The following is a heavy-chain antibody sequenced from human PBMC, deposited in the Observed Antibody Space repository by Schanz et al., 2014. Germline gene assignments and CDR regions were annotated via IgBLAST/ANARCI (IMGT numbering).Heavy chain of an antibody. D-gene: IGHD4-17*01. CDR1: GFTFNNYG. V-gene: IGHV3-33*06. CDR2: IWYDGTDR. CDR3: AKDMHKDYGGKPQAFDI. J-gene: IGHJ3*02. Sequence: VQLVESGGGVVRPGRSLRLSCAASGFTFNNYGMHWVRQAPGKGLEWVAVIWYDGTDRYYADSVKGRFTISRDNSKNTLYLQMNSLRAEDTAVYYCAKDMHKDYGGKPQAFDIWGQGTMVTVSS.